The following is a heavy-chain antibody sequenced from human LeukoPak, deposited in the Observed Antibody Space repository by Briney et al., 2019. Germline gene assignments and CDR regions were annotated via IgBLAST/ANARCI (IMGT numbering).Heavy chain of an antibody. CDR1: GFSFRSYW. J-gene: IGHJ4*02. Sequence: PGGSLRLSCAGSGFSFRSYWIHWVRQAPGKGLEWVSRIDGDGTTSSYADSVKGRFTISRDNAESTLYLQMNSVRAEDAAVYYCARVLYNWNDCLDYWGQGTLVTVSS. V-gene: IGHV3-74*01. D-gene: IGHD1-20*01. CDR3: ARVLYNWNDCLDY. CDR2: IDGDGTTS.